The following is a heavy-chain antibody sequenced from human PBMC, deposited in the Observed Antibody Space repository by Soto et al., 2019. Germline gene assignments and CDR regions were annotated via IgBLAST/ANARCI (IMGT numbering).Heavy chain of an antibody. D-gene: IGHD2-2*01. CDR3: ARDRLVPYGYGMDV. CDR2: IWFDGSNK. CDR1: GFTFRSYG. V-gene: IGHV3-33*01. J-gene: IGHJ6*02. Sequence: QMQLVESGGGVVQPGRSLRLSCAASGFTFRSYGIHWVRQAPGKGLEWVALIWFDGSNKYYADSVKGRFAVSRDNSKNTLYLQMNSLRVEETAVYYCARDRLVPYGYGMDVWGQGTTGTVSS.